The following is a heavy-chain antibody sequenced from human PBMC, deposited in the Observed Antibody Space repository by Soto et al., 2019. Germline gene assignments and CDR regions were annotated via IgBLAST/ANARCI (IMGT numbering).Heavy chain of an antibody. J-gene: IGHJ6*02. CDR1: GGSISSYY. V-gene: IGHV3-21*01. Sequence: LTCTVSGGSISSYYWSWIRQPPGKGLEWVSSISSASNHIFYADSVKGRFTISRDNAKSSLNLQMNSLRAEDTAVYCCAKDRGRGSPVSGGMDVWGQGTTVTVSS. CDR2: ISSASNHI. CDR3: AKDRGRGSPVSGGMDV. D-gene: IGHD3-3*01.